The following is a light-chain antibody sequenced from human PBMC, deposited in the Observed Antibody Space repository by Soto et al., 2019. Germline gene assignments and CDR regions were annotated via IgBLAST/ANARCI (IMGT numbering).Light chain of an antibody. V-gene: IGLV2-14*03. CDR1: SSDIGGHDD. CDR2: GVT. J-gene: IGLJ1*01. Sequence: QSALTQPASVSGSPGQSITISCTGTSSDIGGHDDVSWYQQHPGKVPKLLIYGVTDRPSGVSNRFSGSKSGNVASLTISGLQAEDEADYYCCSYTSDLTPYVFGTRTKLTVL. CDR3: CSYTSDLTPYV.